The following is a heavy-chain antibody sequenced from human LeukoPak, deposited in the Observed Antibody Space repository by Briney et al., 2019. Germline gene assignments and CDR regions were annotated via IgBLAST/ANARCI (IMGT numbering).Heavy chain of an antibody. Sequence: ASVKVSCKASGYTFTSYGISWVRQAPGQGLEWMGWISAYNGNTNYAQKLQGRVTMTTDTSTSTAYMELRSLRSDDTAVYYCARDSRVRDFWSGYYSSVGYWGQGTLVTVSS. CDR2: ISAYNGNT. V-gene: IGHV1-18*01. CDR1: GYTFTSYG. J-gene: IGHJ4*02. CDR3: ARDSRVRDFWSGYYSSVGY. D-gene: IGHD3-3*01.